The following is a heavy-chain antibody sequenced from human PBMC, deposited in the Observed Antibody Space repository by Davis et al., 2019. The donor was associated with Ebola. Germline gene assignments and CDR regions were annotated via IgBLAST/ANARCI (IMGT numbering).Heavy chain of an antibody. V-gene: IGHV5-51*01. J-gene: IGHJ6*02. D-gene: IGHD4-23*01. Sequence: GESLKISCKGSGYSFTSYWIGWVRQMPGKGLEWTGIIYPGDSDTRYSPSFQGQVTISADKSISTAYLQWSSLKASDTAMYYCARQASYGGNWGYYYYYGMDVWGQGTTVTVSS. CDR2: IYPGDSDT. CDR3: ARQASYGGNWGYYYYYGMDV. CDR1: GYSFTSYW.